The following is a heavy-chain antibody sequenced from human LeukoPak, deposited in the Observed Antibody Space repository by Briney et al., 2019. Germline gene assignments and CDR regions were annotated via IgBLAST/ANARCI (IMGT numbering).Heavy chain of an antibody. Sequence: HPGGSLRLSCAASGFIFSGNDMTWVRHAPGKGLVWVSGITSSGGGTFYGDSVEGRFTISRDNSQNALYLQMNNLGAGDTATYFCATARILSTGLRYWGQGALVTVSS. J-gene: IGHJ4*02. CDR1: GFIFSGND. D-gene: IGHD1-14*01. CDR3: ATARILSTGLRY. CDR2: ITSSGGGT. V-gene: IGHV3-23*01.